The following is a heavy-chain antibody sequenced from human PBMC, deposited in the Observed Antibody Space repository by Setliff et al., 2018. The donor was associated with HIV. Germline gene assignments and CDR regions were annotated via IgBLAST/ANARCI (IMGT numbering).Heavy chain of an antibody. J-gene: IGHJ6*02. Sequence: GGSLRLSCAASGFTFSSYWMSWVRQAPGKGLEWVANIKQDGSEKYYVDSVKGRFTISRDNAKNSLYLQMNSLRAEDTAVYYCASGFPYSSGWYTYYYYYYGMDVWGQGTTVTVSS. CDR1: GFTFSSYW. V-gene: IGHV3-7*01. CDR3: ASGFPYSSGWYTYYYYYYGMDV. CDR2: IKQDGSEK. D-gene: IGHD6-19*01.